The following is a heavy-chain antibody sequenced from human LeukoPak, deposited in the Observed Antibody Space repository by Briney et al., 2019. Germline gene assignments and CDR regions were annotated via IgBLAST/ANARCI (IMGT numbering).Heavy chain of an antibody. D-gene: IGHD5-24*01. V-gene: IGHV4-38-2*02. CDR2: IYHSGST. CDR3: ARDNVPTEMATIKIGFDY. J-gene: IGHJ4*02. Sequence: SETLSLTCTVSGYSISSGYYWGWIRQPPGKGLEWIGSIYHSGSTYYNPSLKSRVTISVDTSKNQFSLKLSSVTAADTAVYYCARDNVPTEMATIKIGFDYWGQGTLVTVSS. CDR1: GYSISSGYY.